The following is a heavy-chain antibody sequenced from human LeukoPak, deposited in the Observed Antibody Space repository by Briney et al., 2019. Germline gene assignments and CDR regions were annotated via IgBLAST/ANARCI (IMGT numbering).Heavy chain of an antibody. D-gene: IGHD4-23*01. V-gene: IGHV1-69*01. Sequence: ASVKVSCEVSGGTFSLYAISWVRQARGQGREWMGGIIPIFGTAIYTEKLGGSVTITADESTSTAYMELSSLRSDDTAVYYCAAPGGFDYWGQGTLVTVSS. J-gene: IGHJ4*02. CDR1: GGTFSLYA. CDR3: AAPGGFDY. CDR2: IIPIFGTA.